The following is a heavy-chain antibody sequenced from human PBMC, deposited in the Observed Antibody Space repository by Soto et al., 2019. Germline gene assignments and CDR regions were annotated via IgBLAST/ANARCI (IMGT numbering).Heavy chain of an antibody. CDR3: AKAQYSSDWHQYGMDV. J-gene: IGHJ6*02. Sequence: GGSLRLSCGASGFTFSIYAMSWVRQAPGKGLEWVSTISGSGGSTYYADSVKGRFTISRDNSKNTLHLQMNSLRAEDTAVYHCAKAQYSSDWHQYGMDVWGQGTTVTVSS. CDR1: GFTFSIYA. CDR2: ISGSGGST. V-gene: IGHV3-23*01. D-gene: IGHD6-25*01.